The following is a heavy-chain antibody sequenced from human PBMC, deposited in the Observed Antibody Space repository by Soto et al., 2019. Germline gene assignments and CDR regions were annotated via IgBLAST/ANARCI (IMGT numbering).Heavy chain of an antibody. CDR2: IYYTGST. CDR3: ARESRIGEDYYGRDV. Sequence: SATLSLTCTLSGGSISGYYWRWIRQPLGEGLEWIGYIYYTGSTNYNPSLRSRVTMSVDTSNNQFFLKLSSVTAADTAAYYCARESRIGEDYYGRDVSGEGTTV. V-gene: IGHV4-59*01. CDR1: GGSISGYY. J-gene: IGHJ6*01. D-gene: IGHD3-10*01.